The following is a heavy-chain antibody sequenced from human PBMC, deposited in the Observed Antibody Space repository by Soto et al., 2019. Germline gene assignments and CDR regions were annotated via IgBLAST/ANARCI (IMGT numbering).Heavy chain of an antibody. CDR2: IDPNSGGT. J-gene: IGHJ4*02. D-gene: IGHD4-17*01. V-gene: IGHV1-2*04. CDR3: AKGMKAGYGDYILDY. CDR1: GYIFTDNY. Sequence: GASVKVSCKASGYIFTDNYIHWVRQAPGQGLEWMGWIDPNSGGTNHAQKFQGWVTMTRDTSISTAYMELSRLTSDDTAVYFCAKGMKAGYGDYILDYWGQGTLVTVS.